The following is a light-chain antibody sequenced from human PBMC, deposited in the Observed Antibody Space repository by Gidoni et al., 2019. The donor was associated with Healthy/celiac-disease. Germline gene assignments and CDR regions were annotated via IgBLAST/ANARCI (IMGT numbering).Light chain of an antibody. CDR2: DAS. J-gene: IGKJ1*01. V-gene: IGKV3-20*01. CDR1: QSVGSS. Sequence: EIVLTQSPGTLSLSPGERATLSCRASQSVGSSLTWYQQKPGQAPRLLIYDASSRATGIPNRFSGSGSGTDFTLTISRLEPEELAVYYCQQYGSSPRTFGQGTKVEIK. CDR3: QQYGSSPRT.